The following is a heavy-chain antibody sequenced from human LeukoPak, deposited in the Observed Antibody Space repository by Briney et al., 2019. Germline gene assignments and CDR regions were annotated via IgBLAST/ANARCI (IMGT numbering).Heavy chain of an antibody. CDR1: GGSISSGGYY. CDR2: IYHSGST. Sequence: SETLSLTCTVSGGSISSGGYYWSWIRQPPGKGLEWIGYIYHSGSTYYNPSLKSRVTISVDRSKNQFSLKLSSVTAADTAVYYCARMRSFSSSPDYWGQGTLVTVSS. J-gene: IGHJ4*02. CDR3: ARMRSFSSSPDY. D-gene: IGHD6-6*01. V-gene: IGHV4-30-2*01.